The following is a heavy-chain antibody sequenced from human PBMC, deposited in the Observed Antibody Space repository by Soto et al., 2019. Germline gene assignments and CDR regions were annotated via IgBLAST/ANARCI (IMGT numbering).Heavy chain of an antibody. D-gene: IGHD5-12*01. CDR1: GGSISSYY. CDR2: IYYGST. V-gene: IGHV4-59*08. CDR3: ARHVDIDQRGMDV. Sequence: PSETLSLTCTVSGGSISSYYWSWIRLPPGKGLEWIGYIYYGSTKYNPSLKSRVTISVDTSKNQFSLKLSSVTAADTAVYYCARHVDIDQRGMDVWGQGTTVTVSS. J-gene: IGHJ6*02.